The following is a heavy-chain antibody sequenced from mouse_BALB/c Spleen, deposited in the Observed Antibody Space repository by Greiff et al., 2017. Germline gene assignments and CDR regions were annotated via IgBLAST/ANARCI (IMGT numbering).Heavy chain of an antibody. V-gene: IGHV5-9-4*01. J-gene: IGHJ1*01. CDR3: AAPTIGRGYWYFDV. D-gene: IGHD2-14*01. Sequence: EVKLMESGGGLVKPGGSLKLSCAASGFTFSSYAMSWVRQSPEKRLEWVAEISSGGSYTYYPDTVTGRFTISRDNAKNTLYLEMSSLRSEDTAMYYCAAPTIGRGYWYFDVWGAGTTVTVSS. CDR1: GFTFSSYA. CDR2: ISSGGSYT.